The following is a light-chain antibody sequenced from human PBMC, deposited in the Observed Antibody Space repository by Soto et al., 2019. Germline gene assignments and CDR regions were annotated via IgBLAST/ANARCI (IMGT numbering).Light chain of an antibody. CDR1: ISDVGGYNY. V-gene: IGLV2-11*01. J-gene: IGLJ2*01. CDR2: DVT. CDR3: SSYAGNNNLV. Sequence: QSVLTQPRSVSGSPGQSVIISCTGTISDVGGYNYVSWYQHHPGKAPKLLISDVTKRPSWVPDRFSGSKSGNTASLTISDLQAEDEADYYCSSYAGNNNLVFGGGTKVTVL.